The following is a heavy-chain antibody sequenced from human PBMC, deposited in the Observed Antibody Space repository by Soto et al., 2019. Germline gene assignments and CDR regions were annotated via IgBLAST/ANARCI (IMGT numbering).Heavy chain of an antibody. D-gene: IGHD2-15*01. V-gene: IGHV1-46*02. Sequence: ASVKVSCKASGYSFKDHYMHWVRQAPGRGLEWVGIINPSGEHTNYAQQFRGRVAMTRDTSTSTAYTELRSLRSEDTAVYFCARISCIGGSCYFDFDHWGQGTLVTVSS. CDR2: INPSGEHT. CDR1: GYSFKDHY. J-gene: IGHJ4*02. CDR3: ARISCIGGSCYFDFDH.